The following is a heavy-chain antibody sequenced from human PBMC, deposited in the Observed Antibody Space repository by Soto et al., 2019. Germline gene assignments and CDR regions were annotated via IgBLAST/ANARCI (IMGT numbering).Heavy chain of an antibody. CDR1: GYTFTRYA. CDR2: INAGNGNT. D-gene: IGHD5-18*01. Sequence: ASVKVSCKAAGYTFTRYAMHWVRQAPGQRLEWMGWINAGNGNTKYSQKFQGRVTITRDTSASTAYMELSSLRSEDTAVYYCARSVSGYSYGSFAFDIWGQGTMVTVSS. J-gene: IGHJ3*02. CDR3: ARSVSGYSYGSFAFDI. V-gene: IGHV1-3*01.